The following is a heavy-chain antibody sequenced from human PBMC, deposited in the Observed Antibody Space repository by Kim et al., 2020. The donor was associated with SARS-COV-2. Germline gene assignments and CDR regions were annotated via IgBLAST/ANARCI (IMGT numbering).Heavy chain of an antibody. CDR3: ARDFGGSYNY. Sequence: NTNYAQKLQGRVTMTTDTSTSTAYMELRSLRSDDTAVYYCARDFGGSYNYWGQGTLVTVSS. J-gene: IGHJ4*02. D-gene: IGHD1-26*01. CDR2: NT. V-gene: IGHV1-18*01.